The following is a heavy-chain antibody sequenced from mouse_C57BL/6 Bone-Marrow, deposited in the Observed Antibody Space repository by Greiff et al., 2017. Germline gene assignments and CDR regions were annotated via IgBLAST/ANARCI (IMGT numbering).Heavy chain of an antibody. CDR3: THYYLDY. CDR2: IDPENGDT. Sequence: EVQLQQSGAELVRPGASVKLSCTASGFNIKDDYMHWVKQRPEQGLEWIGWIDPENGDTEYASKFQGKATITADTSSNTAYLQLSSLTSEDTAVYYCTHYYLDYWGQGTTLTVSS. J-gene: IGHJ2*01. CDR1: GFNIKDDY. V-gene: IGHV14-4*01.